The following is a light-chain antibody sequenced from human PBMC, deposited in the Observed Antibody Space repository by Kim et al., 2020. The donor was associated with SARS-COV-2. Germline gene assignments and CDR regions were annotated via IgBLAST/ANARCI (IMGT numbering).Light chain of an antibody. J-gene: IGKJ1*01. CDR2: GAS. V-gene: IGKV3-20*01. Sequence: SPGERATLSCRAPQSITNNFLAWYQQKPGQAPRLLIFGASRRATGIQDRFSGSGSGTDFTLTISRLEPEDFALYYCQQYASSPQTFGQGTKVDIK. CDR3: QQYASSPQT. CDR1: QSITNNF.